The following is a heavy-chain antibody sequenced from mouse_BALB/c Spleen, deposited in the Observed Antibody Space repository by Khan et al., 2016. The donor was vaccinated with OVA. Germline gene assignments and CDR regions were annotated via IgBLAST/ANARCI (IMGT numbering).Heavy chain of an antibody. CDR2: INPTSGYT. J-gene: IGHJ2*01. D-gene: IGHD1-3*01. CDR1: GYTFTTYW. Sequence: QVQLQQSGAELAKPGASVKMSCKASGYTFTTYWMHWVKQRPGQGLEWIGYINPTSGYTDYNEKFKDRATLSADKSSSTAYMQLSSLKSEDSAVYYSTRDIIDYWGQGTTLTVSS. V-gene: IGHV1-7*01. CDR3: TRDIIDY.